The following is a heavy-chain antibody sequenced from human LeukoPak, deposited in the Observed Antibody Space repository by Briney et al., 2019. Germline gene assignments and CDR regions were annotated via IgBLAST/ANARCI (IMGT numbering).Heavy chain of an antibody. D-gene: IGHD3-3*01. CDR2: IIPIFGTA. V-gene: IGHV1-69*06. J-gene: IGHJ6*02. Sequence: SVKVSCKASGGTFSSYAISWVRQAPGQGLEWMGGIIPIFGTANYAQKFQGRVTITADKSTSTAYMELSSLRSEDTAVYYCARGRAENDFWSGYYTYYYGMDVWGQGTTVTVSS. CDR3: ARGRAENDFWSGYYTYYYGMDV. CDR1: GGTFSSYA.